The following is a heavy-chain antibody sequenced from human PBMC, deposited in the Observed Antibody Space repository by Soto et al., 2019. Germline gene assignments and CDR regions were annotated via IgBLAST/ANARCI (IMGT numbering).Heavy chain of an antibody. J-gene: IGHJ4*02. CDR1: GFTLSSYA. CDR2: ISYDGNKK. V-gene: IGHV3-30-3*01. D-gene: IGHD6-13*01. Sequence: QVQLVESGGGVVQPGRSLRLSCAASGFTLSSYAMHWVRQAPGKGLEWVAVISYDGNKKYYADSVKGRFTISRDNSKNPLYLQMNSLRADDTAMYYCARLAGYWGSWYGGYFDYWGQGTLVTVSS. CDR3: ARLAGYWGSWYGGYFDY.